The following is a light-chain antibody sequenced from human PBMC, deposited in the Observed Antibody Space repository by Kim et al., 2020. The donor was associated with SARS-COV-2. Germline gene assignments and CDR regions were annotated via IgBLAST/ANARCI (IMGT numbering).Light chain of an antibody. CDR3: QQYDNSPLT. V-gene: IGKV3-15*01. CDR1: QSISSN. J-gene: IGKJ3*01. CDR2: DAS. Sequence: EIVLTQSPATLSVSPGESASLSCRASQSISSNLAWYQQKPGQAPRLLISDASARATGFPARFSGSGSGTEFTLTISGLQSEDFAVYYCQQYDNSPLTFGAGTKVDIK.